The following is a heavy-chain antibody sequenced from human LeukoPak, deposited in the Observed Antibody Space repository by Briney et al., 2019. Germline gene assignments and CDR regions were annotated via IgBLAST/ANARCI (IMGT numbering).Heavy chain of an antibody. CDR1: GFTFSSYA. CDR2: ITYSGDA. CDR3: AIEGFLKDFDF. D-gene: IGHD3-10*01. V-gene: IGHV3-23*01. Sequence: GGSLRLSCAASGFTFSSYAMRWVRQAPGKGMEWVSSITYSGDAYYADSVKGRFTISRDNSQNTLYLQMNSLRAEDTAIYYCAIEGFLKDFDFWGQGTLVTVSS. J-gene: IGHJ4*02.